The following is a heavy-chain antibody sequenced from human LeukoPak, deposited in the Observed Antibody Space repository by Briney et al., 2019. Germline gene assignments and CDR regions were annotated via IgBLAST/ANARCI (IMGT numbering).Heavy chain of an antibody. Sequence: RGPLRLSCAASGFTFSSYAMNWVRQAPGKGLEWVSYISSSSSTIYYADSVKGRFTISRDNAKNSLYLQMNSLRAEDTAVYYCAREIQLWSGDVDYWGQGTLVTVSS. CDR2: ISSSSSTI. CDR1: GFTFSSYA. CDR3: AREIQLWSGDVDY. J-gene: IGHJ4*02. V-gene: IGHV3-48*01. D-gene: IGHD5-18*01.